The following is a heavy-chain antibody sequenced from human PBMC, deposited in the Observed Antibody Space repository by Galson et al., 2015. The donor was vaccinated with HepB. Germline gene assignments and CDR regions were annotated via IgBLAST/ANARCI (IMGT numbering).Heavy chain of an antibody. CDR3: ARDLVPSSGYYYFFDY. V-gene: IGHV3-30-3*01. CDR2: ISYDGSNK. D-gene: IGHD3-22*01. CDR1: GFTFSSYA. J-gene: IGHJ4*02. Sequence: LSCAASGFTFSSYAMHWVRQAPGKGLEWVAVISYDGSNKYYADSVKGRFTISRDNSKNTLYLQMNSLRAEDTAVYYCARDLVPSSGYYYFFDYWGQGTLVTVSS.